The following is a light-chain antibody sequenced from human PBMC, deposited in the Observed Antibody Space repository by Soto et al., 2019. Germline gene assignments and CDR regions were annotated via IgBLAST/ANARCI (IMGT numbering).Light chain of an antibody. CDR2: DVS. CDR1: TSDVGGYNY. CDR3: SSYTSSSTLYV. V-gene: IGLV2-14*01. J-gene: IGLJ1*01. Sequence: QSVLTQPASVSRSPGHPITISCTATTSDVGGYNYVSWYQQHPGKAPKLMIYDVSNRPSGVSNRFSGSKSGNTASLTISGLQAEDEADYYCSSYTSSSTLYVFGTGTKVTVL.